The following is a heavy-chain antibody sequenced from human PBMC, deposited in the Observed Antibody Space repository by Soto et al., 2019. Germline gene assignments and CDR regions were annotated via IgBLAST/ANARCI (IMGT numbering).Heavy chain of an antibody. CDR1: DFTLSNYG. CDR2: IRGSDGST. Sequence: EVQLLESGGGLVQPGGSLRLSCAASDFTLSNYGMTWVRQAPGKGLEWVSTIRGSDGSTYYADAVKGRFTISRDNSKNALYLQRNSLTADDTAVYYCAKDGNYDMLAGYYYYWGQGTLVIVSS. D-gene: IGHD3-9*01. CDR3: AKDGNYDMLAGYYYY. J-gene: IGHJ4*02. V-gene: IGHV3-23*01.